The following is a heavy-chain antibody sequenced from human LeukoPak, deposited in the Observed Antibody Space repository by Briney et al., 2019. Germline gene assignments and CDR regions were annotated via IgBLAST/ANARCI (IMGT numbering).Heavy chain of an antibody. V-gene: IGHV1-8*01. D-gene: IGHD3-22*01. CDR1: GYTFTSYD. Sequence: ASVKVSCKASGYTFTSYDINWVRQATGQGLEWMGWMNPNSGNTGYAQKFQGRVTMTRNTSISTAYMELSSLRSEDTAVYYCAREGRSGYSLLGAFDIWGQGTMVTVSS. CDR2: MNPNSGNT. J-gene: IGHJ3*02. CDR3: AREGRSGYSLLGAFDI.